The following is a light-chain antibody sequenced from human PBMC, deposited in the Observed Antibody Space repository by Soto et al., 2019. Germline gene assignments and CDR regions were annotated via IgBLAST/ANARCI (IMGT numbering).Light chain of an antibody. J-gene: IGKJ3*01. CDR3: QQRSPLS. Sequence: EIVLTQSPATLSLSPGERATLSCRASQSVSSYLAWYQQKPGQAPRLLIYDASNRATGIPARFSGSGSGTQFTLTISSLEPEDFAVYYCQQRSPLSFGPGTKVDIK. CDR2: DAS. CDR1: QSVSSY. V-gene: IGKV3-11*01.